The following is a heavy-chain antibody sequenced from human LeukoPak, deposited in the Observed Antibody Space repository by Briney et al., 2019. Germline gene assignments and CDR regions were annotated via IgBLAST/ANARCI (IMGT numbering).Heavy chain of an antibody. V-gene: IGHV4-59*01. Sequence: SETLSLTCSVSGGSISGYYWTWVRQPPGKGLEWIGQIHYSGRADYNPSLKSRITMSVDTSRNQISLKLSSVTATDTAIYYCVRFGVNYDMDVWGQGTTVTVFS. CDR1: GGSISGYY. J-gene: IGHJ6*02. D-gene: IGHD3-16*01. CDR2: IHYSGRA. CDR3: VRFGVNYDMDV.